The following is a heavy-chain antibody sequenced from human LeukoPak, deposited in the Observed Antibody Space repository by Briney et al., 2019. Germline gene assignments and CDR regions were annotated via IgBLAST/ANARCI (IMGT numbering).Heavy chain of an antibody. CDR1: GFTFSSYA. D-gene: IGHD6-13*01. Sequence: GGSLRLSCAASGFTFSSYAMTWVRQAPGKGLEWVSGISDSGSTKYADTVRGRFTISRDDSKRTLYLQMNSLRAEDTAIYYCAKGVAADGNNWFDSWGRGTLVTVFS. CDR3: AKGVAADGNNWFDS. V-gene: IGHV3-23*01. J-gene: IGHJ5*01. CDR2: ISDSGST.